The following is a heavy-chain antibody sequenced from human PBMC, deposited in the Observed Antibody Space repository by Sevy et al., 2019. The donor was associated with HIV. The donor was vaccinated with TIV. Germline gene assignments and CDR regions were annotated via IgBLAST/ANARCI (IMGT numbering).Heavy chain of an antibody. CDR2: IRSKAGGGTT. J-gene: IGHJ4*02. CDR1: GFTFSNAW. Sequence: GESLTISCAASGFTFSNAWMSWVRQSPGKGLEWVGRIRSKAGGGTTDYATIVKGKFTISRDDSRDILYLQLNSLETEDTAVYYCTTDHRRDGIVVVPFEYWGQGTLVTVSS. V-gene: IGHV3-15*01. CDR3: TTDHRRDGIVVVPFEY. D-gene: IGHD2-15*01.